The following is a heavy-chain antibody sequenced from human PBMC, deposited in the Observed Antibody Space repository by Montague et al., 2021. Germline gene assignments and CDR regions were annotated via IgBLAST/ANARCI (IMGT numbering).Heavy chain of an antibody. Sequence: SETLSLTCTVSSGSIFHAHWSWVRQPPGQGLEWLWSMFYGGATSNNPSLKSRVTMSIDTSTNKFSLKLSFVTAADTAVYYCAKQDCFVSGTSYKGFDPWGQGILVTVSS. J-gene: IGHJ5*02. CDR2: MFYGGAT. V-gene: IGHV4-59*08. CDR3: AKQDCFVSGTSYKGFDP. D-gene: IGHD3-10*01. CDR1: SGSIFHAH.